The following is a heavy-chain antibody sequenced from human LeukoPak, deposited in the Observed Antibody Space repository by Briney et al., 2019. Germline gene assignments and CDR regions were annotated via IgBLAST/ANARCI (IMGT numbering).Heavy chain of an antibody. D-gene: IGHD6-13*01. CDR3: ARDSAIAAAGTMKFDP. Sequence: PGGSLRLSCAASGFTFSSYSINWVRQAPGKGLEWVSYISSTSSAIYYADSEKGRFTISRDNAKNSLYLQMNSLRAEDTAVYYCARDSAIAAAGTMKFDPWGQGTLVTVSS. J-gene: IGHJ5*02. CDR2: ISSTSSAI. V-gene: IGHV3-48*04. CDR1: GFTFSSYS.